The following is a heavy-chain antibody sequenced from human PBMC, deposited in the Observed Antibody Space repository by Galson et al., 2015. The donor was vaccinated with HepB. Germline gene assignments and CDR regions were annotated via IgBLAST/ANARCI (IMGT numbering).Heavy chain of an antibody. CDR1: GYTFTGNY. J-gene: IGHJ4*02. Sequence: SVKVSCKASGYTFTGNYIHWVRQAPGQGLEWMGWINAGNGNTNYAQKLQGRVTMTTDTSTSTAYMELRSLRSDDTAVYYCARDEGYYGSGSYPVGDYWGQGTLVTVSS. V-gene: IGHV1-18*01. CDR2: INAGNGNT. D-gene: IGHD3-10*01. CDR3: ARDEGYYGSGSYPVGDY.